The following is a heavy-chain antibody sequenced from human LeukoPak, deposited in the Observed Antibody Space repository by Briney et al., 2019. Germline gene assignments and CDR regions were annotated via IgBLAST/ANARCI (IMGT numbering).Heavy chain of an antibody. CDR3: ARGASGSSCGY. D-gene: IGHD6-6*01. CDR1: GFTVSNNY. J-gene: IGHJ4*02. CDR2: ISPTGSAI. Sequence: PGGSLRLSCAASGFTVSNNYMNWVRQAPGKGLEWVSYISPTGSAIYYADSVKGRFTISRDNAKNSLYLQMNSLRAEDTAVYYCARGASGSSCGYWGQGTLVTVSS. V-gene: IGHV3-11*04.